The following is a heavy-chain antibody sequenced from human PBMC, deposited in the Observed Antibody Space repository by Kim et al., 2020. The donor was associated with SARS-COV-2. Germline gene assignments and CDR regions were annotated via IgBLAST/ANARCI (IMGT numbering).Heavy chain of an antibody. CDR1: GDSVSTNSAA. J-gene: IGHJ4*02. CDR3: ARKNYYGSGTFFDY. CDR2: TYYRSQWYY. V-gene: IGHV6-1*01. Sequence: SQTLSLTCAISGDSVSTNSAAWNWIRQSPSRGLEWLGRTYYRSQWYYDYAVSVKSRITINPDTSKNQFSLQLNSVTPEDTAVYYCARKNYYGSGTFFDYWGQGIQVTVSS. D-gene: IGHD3-10*01.